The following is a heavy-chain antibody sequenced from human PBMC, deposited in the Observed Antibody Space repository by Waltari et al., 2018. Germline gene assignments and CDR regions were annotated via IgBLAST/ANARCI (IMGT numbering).Heavy chain of an antibody. J-gene: IGHJ3*02. D-gene: IGHD6-19*01. CDR1: GCTFSSYA. CDR2: SIHIVGKE. Sequence: QVHLVQSGAEVKKPGSSVKVSCKASGCTFSSYAINWVRQAPGQGLEWMGGSIHIVGKEKYAQKVKGRVTITEDKYTSTAYMEMSRLRYEDTAVYYCARDGYSSDLGAFDIWGQGTMVTVSS. CDR3: ARDGYSSDLGAFDI. V-gene: IGHV1-69*14.